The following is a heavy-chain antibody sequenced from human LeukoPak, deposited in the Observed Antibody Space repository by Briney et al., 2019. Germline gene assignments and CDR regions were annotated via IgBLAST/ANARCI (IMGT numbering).Heavy chain of an antibody. V-gene: IGHV3-9*01. CDR1: GFTFADYA. CDR3: AKRSGTPYSGYDWGAFDY. CDR2: ISWNSDSI. D-gene: IGHD5-12*01. Sequence: GGSLRLSCAASGFTFADYAMHWVRQAPGKGLEWVSGISWNSDSIGYADSVKGRYTISRDNAKNSLYLQMNSLRAEDTALYYCAKRSGTPYSGYDWGAFDYWGQGTLVTVSS. J-gene: IGHJ4*02.